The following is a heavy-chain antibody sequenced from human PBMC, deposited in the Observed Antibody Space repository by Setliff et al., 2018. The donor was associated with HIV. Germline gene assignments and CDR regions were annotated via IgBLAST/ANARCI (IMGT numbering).Heavy chain of an antibody. D-gene: IGHD4-17*01. Sequence: NPSETLSLTCTVFGGSMNNYYWNWIRQSPGKGLEWIGYVYYSGSTKYSPSLKSRVSISLDPSTKQVSLRLRSVTAADTAVYYCVRDDYGYNGKGFDYWGPGTLVTVSS. CDR1: GGSMNNYY. CDR3: VRDDYGYNGKGFDY. CDR2: VYYSGST. V-gene: IGHV4-59*01. J-gene: IGHJ4*02.